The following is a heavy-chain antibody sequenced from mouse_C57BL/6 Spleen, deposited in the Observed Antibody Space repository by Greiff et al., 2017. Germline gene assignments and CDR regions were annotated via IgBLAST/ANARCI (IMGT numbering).Heavy chain of an antibody. CDR3: AVLWLDYAMDY. CDR1: GFTFSDYG. D-gene: IGHD2-2*01. J-gene: IGHJ4*01. Sequence: EVKLMESGGGLVQPGGSLKLSCAASGFTFSDYGMAWVRQAPRKGPEWVAFISNLAYSIYYADTVTGRFTISRENAKNTLYLEMSSLRSEDTAMYYCAVLWLDYAMDYWGQGTSVTVSS. V-gene: IGHV5-15*01. CDR2: ISNLAYSI.